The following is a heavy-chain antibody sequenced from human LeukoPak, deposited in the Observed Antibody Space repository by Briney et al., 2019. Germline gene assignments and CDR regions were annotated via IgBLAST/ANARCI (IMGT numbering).Heavy chain of an antibody. D-gene: IGHD5-12*01. CDR3: ARGPIVAPDH. CDR2: ISGSGGST. Sequence: GGSLRLSCAASGFTFSSYAMSWVRQAPGKGLEWVSAISGSGGSTYYADSVKGRFTISRDNAKNSMYLQMNSLRAEDTSVYYCARGPIVAPDHWGQGTLVTVSS. CDR1: GFTFSSYA. V-gene: IGHV3-23*01. J-gene: IGHJ4*02.